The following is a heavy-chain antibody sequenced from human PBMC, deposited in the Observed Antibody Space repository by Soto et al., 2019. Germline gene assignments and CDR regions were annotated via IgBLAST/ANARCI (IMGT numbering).Heavy chain of an antibody. CDR2: ISSSSSYI. CDR3: ARGRVLVAPFDY. V-gene: IGHV3-21*01. D-gene: IGHD2-15*01. J-gene: IGHJ4*02. Sequence: EVQLVESGGGLVKPGGSLRLYCAASGFTFSSYSMNWVRQAPGKGLEWVSSISSSSSYIYYADSVKGRFTISRDNAKNSLYLQMNSLRAEDTAVYYCARGRVLVAPFDYWGQGTLVTVSS. CDR1: GFTFSSYS.